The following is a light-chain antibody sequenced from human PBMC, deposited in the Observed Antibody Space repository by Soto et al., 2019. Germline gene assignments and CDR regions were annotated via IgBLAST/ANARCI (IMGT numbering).Light chain of an antibody. CDR2: DAS. CDR1: QTVGSS. Sequence: LTQSPASLSLSPGERATLSCRASQTVGSSLAWYQHKPGQPPRLLIYDASKRATGIPARFGGSGSGTDFTLTISSLAPEDVAVYYCQQRTNCLFTFGPGTKVDIK. CDR3: QQRTNCLFT. V-gene: IGKV3-11*01. J-gene: IGKJ3*01.